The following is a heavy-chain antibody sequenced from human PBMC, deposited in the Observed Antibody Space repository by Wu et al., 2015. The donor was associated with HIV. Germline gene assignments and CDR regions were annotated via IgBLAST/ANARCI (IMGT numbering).Heavy chain of an antibody. V-gene: IGHV1-46*03. Sequence: QVQLVQSGAEVKKPGASVKVSCKASGYTFTTYYMHWVRQAPGQGLEWVGIINPSGGGTSYAQNFQGRVTMTRDSSTSTVYMELSSLRSEDTAVYYCARRAETGDWYFDLWGRGTLVTVSS. D-gene: IGHD7-27*01. J-gene: IGHJ2*01. CDR2: INPSGGGT. CDR1: GYTFTTYY. CDR3: ARRAETGDWYFDL.